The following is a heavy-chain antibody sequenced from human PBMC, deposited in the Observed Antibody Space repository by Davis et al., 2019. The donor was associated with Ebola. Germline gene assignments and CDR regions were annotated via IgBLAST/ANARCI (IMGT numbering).Heavy chain of an antibody. CDR2: ISYSGST. CDR1: GGSISSYY. J-gene: IGHJ5*02. D-gene: IGHD4-17*01. Sequence: SETLSLTCTVSGGSISSYYWSWIRQPPGKGLEWIGYISYSGSTTYNPSLKSRVTISVDTSKNQFSLKLSSVTAADTAVYYCARVSTTVTTAWFDPWGQGTLVTVSS. V-gene: IGHV4-59*01. CDR3: ARVSTTVTTAWFDP.